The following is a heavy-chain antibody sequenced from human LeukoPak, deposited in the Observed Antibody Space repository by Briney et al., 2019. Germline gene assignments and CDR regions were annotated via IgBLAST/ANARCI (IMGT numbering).Heavy chain of an antibody. V-gene: IGHV3-23*01. CDR1: GFTFSSYA. Sequence: PGGSLRLSCAASGFTFSSYAMSWVRQAPGKGLEWVSAISGSGGSTYYADSVKGRFTISRDNSKNTLYLQMNSLRAEDTAVYYCVTYRNYDTLTGYYSHDYWGQGTLVTVSS. CDR2: ISGSGGST. CDR3: VTYRNYDTLTGYYSHDY. J-gene: IGHJ4*02. D-gene: IGHD3-9*01.